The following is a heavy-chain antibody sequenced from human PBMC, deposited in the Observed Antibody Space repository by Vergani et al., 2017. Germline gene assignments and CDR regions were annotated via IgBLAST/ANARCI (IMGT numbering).Heavy chain of an antibody. J-gene: IGHJ4*02. CDR1: GCTFSSYA. D-gene: IGHD3-9*01. V-gene: IGHV3-30-3*01. CDR3: ARDGYDILTGYYNLRDY. Sequence: QVQLVESGGGVVQPGRSLRLSCAASGCTFSSYAMHWFRQAPGKGLEWVAVISYDGSNKYYADSVKGRFTISRDNSKNTLYLQMNSMRAEDTAVYYCARDGYDILTGYYNLRDYWGQGTLVTVSS. CDR2: ISYDGSNK.